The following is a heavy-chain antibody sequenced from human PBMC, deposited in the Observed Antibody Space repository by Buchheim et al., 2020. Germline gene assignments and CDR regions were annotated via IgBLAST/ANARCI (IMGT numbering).Heavy chain of an antibody. D-gene: IGHD4-17*01. CDR1: GGSISSGSYY. Sequence: QVQLQESGPGLVKPSQTLSLTCTVSGGSISSGSYYWSWIRQPAGKGLEWIGRIYTSGSTNYNPSLKSRVTISVDTSKNQFSLKLSSVTAADTAVYYCARDLGDYGAKPGWFDPWGQGTL. J-gene: IGHJ5*02. CDR3: ARDLGDYGAKPGWFDP. V-gene: IGHV4-61*02. CDR2: IYTSGST.